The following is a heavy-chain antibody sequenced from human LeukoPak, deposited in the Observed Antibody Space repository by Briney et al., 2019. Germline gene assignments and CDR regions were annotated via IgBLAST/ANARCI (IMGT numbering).Heavy chain of an antibody. Sequence: SETLSLTCAVSGVSISSSEWWIWVRQPPAQGLEWIGEIHRAGRTRYNPSLKSRVTISMDYSKNQFSPKLTSVNAADTAIYYCGKTDIYFNPIDYWGPGSLVTVSS. D-gene: IGHD3-9*01. CDR3: GKTDIYFNPIDY. J-gene: IGHJ4*02. CDR1: GVSISSSEW. V-gene: IGHV4-4*02. CDR2: IHRAGRT.